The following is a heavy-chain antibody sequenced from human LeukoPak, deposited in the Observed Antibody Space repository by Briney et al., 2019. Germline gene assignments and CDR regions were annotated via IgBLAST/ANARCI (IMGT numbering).Heavy chain of an antibody. CDR3: AKDIAGYSYGFAPIEY. Sequence: LSGGSLRLSCAPSGFTFDDYAMHWVRQAPGKGLEGVSGISWNSGIIGYADSVKGRFTISRDNAKNSPYLQMNSLRAEDTALYYCAKDIAGYSYGFAPIEYRGQGTLVTVSS. J-gene: IGHJ4*02. CDR1: GFTFDDYA. CDR2: ISWNSGII. D-gene: IGHD5-18*01. V-gene: IGHV3-9*01.